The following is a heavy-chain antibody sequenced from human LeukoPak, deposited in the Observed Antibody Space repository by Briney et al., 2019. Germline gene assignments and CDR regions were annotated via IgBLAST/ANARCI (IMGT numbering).Heavy chain of an antibody. J-gene: IGHJ6*03. CDR1: GYTFSAYY. CDR3: ARVYDSGWPNYNYYMDV. Sequence: ASVKVSCKASGYTFSAYYMHWVRQAPGQGLEWMGWINSDSGGTNYAQKFQGRVTMTRDTSISTAYLELSSLRSDDTAIYYCARVYDSGWPNYNYYMDVWGKGTTVTV. V-gene: IGHV1-2*02. D-gene: IGHD6-19*01. CDR2: INSDSGGT.